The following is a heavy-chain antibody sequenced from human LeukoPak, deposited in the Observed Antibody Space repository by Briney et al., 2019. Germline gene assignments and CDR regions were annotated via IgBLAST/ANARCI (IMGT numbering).Heavy chain of an antibody. CDR2: MNPNSGNT. CDR3: ARVPSNCGGDCYTDY. D-gene: IGHD2-21*02. CDR1: GYTFTSYD. V-gene: IGHV1-8*01. J-gene: IGHJ4*02. Sequence: ASVKVSCKASGYTFTSYDINWVRQATGQGLEWVGWMNPNSGNTGYAQKFQGRVTMTRNTSISTAYMELSSLRSEDTAVYYCARVPSNCGGDCYTDYWGQGTLVTVSS.